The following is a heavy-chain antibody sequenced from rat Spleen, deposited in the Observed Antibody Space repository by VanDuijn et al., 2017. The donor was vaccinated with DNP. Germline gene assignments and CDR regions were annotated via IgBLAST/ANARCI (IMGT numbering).Heavy chain of an antibody. CDR1: GFTFSNYY. Sequence: EVQLVESGGGLVQPGRSLKLSCAASGFTFSNYYMAWIRQVPGKGLEWVASINTDGGSTYYPDSVKGRFTISRDNAENTVYLQMSSLRSEDTATYYCASWAPIAPLSTSNYWGQGVMVTVSS. V-gene: IGHV5-58*01. CDR2: INTDGGST. J-gene: IGHJ2*01. CDR3: ASWAPIAPLSTSNY. D-gene: IGHD1-2*01.